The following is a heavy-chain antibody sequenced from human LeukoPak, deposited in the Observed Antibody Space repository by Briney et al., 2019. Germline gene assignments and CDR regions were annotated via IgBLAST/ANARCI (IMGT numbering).Heavy chain of an antibody. CDR3: AKDDRYGDYGTTAFDY. V-gene: IGHV3-7*03. Sequence: PGGSLRLSCAASGFTFGNSYMTWVRQAPGKGLEWGADINPDGSAKAYLDSVKGRFTISRDNAKNSLYLQMNSLRAEDTAVYYCAKDDRYGDYGTTAFDYWGQGTLVTVSS. CDR1: GFTFGNSY. D-gene: IGHD4-17*01. CDR2: INPDGSAK. J-gene: IGHJ4*02.